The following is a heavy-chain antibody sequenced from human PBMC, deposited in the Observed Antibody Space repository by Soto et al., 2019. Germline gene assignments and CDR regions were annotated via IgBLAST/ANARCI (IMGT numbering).Heavy chain of an antibody. CDR1: GYSFTSYG. CDR2: ISTDNGNT. J-gene: IGHJ6*02. Sequence: QVHLVQSGAEVRKPGASVKVSCKASGYSFTSYGISWVRQAPGQGLELMGWISTDNGNTNYAHNLQGRVSMTIDPSTSTAYMELWSLGSDDTAVYYCARDVPDTSLFFYYYGMDVWGQGTTVTVSS. V-gene: IGHV1-18*01. CDR3: ARDVPDTSLFFYYYGMDV. D-gene: IGHD2-21*01.